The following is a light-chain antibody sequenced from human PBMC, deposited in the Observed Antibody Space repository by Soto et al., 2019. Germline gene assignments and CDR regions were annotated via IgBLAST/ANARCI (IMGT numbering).Light chain of an antibody. Sequence: EIVLTQSPGTLSLSPGERATLSCRASQSPSSSQLAWYQQKPGQAPRLLIHDASSRATGISDRFTGSGSGTDFTLTITTLEPEDFAVYYCQQYGSSPRTFGLGTKVDIK. V-gene: IGKV3-20*01. CDR3: QQYGSSPRT. CDR1: QSPSSSQ. CDR2: DAS. J-gene: IGKJ1*01.